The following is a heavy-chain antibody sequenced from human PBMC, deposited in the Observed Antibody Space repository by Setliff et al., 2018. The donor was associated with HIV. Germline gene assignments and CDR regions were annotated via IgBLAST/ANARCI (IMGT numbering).Heavy chain of an antibody. D-gene: IGHD6-13*01. J-gene: IGHJ6*03. V-gene: IGHV4-39*07. CDR3: ARHWVDSSSWSLYYYYYMDV. Sequence: SETLSLTCTVSGGSISIISYYWGWIRQPPGKGLEYIGSIYYSGSTYYNPSLKSRVTISLDTSKTQFSLKLNSVTAADTAVYYCARHWVDSSSWSLYYYYYMDVWGKGTTVTVSS. CDR1: GGSISIISYY. CDR2: IYYSGST.